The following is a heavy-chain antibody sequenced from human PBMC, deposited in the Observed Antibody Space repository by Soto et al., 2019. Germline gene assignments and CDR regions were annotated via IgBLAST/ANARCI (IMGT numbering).Heavy chain of an antibody. CDR1: GGSILDSTYY. CDR2: IYYSGGT. J-gene: IGHJ4*02. D-gene: IGHD5-12*01. CDR3: ARASPGYIDCFDY. Sequence: SDTLSLTCTVSGGSILDSTYYWAWIRQSPGKGLEWIGTIYYSGGTFYTPSLKSRVTMSVDTSNNQFSLKLSSVTAADTAVYYCARASPGYIDCFDYWGQGTLVTVSS. V-gene: IGHV4-39*02.